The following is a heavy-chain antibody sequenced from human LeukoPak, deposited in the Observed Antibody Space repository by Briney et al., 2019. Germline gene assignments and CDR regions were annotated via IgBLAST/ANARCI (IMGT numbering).Heavy chain of an antibody. CDR3: VKDRGGSPFYGMDV. V-gene: IGHV3-23*01. CDR1: GFTFSSYA. D-gene: IGHD1-26*01. Sequence: GGSLRLSCAGSGFTFSSYAMSWVRQAPGKGLEWVSTISGSGGAGTYYADSVKGQFTVSRDNSRNTLYLPMNSLRAEDTAVYYCVKDRGGSPFYGMDVWGQGTTVIVSS. CDR2: ISGSGGAGT. J-gene: IGHJ6*02.